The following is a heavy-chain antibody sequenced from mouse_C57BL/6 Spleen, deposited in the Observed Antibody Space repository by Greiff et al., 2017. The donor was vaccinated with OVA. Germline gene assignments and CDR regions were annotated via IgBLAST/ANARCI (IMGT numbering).Heavy chain of an antibody. CDR3: ARGSVVAPYAMDY. CDR2: INPYNGGT. V-gene: IGHV1-19*01. Sequence: EVQLVESGPVLVKPGASVKMSCKASGYTFTDYYMNWVKQSHGKSLEWIGVINPYNGGTSYNQKFKGKATLTVDKSSSTAYMELNSLTSEDSAVYYCARGSVVAPYAMDYWGQGTSVTVSS. J-gene: IGHJ4*01. D-gene: IGHD1-1*01. CDR1: GYTFTDYY.